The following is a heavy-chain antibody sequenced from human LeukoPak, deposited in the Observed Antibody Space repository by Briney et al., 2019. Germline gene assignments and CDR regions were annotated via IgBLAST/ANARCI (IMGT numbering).Heavy chain of an antibody. CDR1: GSTFSDYY. J-gene: IGHJ3*02. CDR3: ARVVYCSGGSCHIFAFDI. V-gene: IGHV3-11*01. Sequence: GGSLRLSCAASGSTFSDYYMSWIRQAPGKGLEWVSYISSSDNAIFYADSVKGRFTISRDNAKNSLYLQVNSLRAEDTAVYYCARVVYCSGGSCHIFAFDIWGQGIMVTVSS. D-gene: IGHD2-15*01. CDR2: ISSSDNAI.